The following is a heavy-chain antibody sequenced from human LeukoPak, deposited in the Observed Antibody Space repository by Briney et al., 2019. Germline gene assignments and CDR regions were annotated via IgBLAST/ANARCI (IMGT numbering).Heavy chain of an antibody. CDR1: GFMFNNFG. D-gene: IGHD3-10*01. CDR2: IWYDGSTK. CDR3: ARRSGSGHYAWDAFDI. Sequence: PGGSLRLSCTASGFMFNNFGMHWVRQAPGKGLEWVAVIWYDGSTKYYADSVKGRFTISRDNSKNTLYLEMISLKADDTAVYFCARRSGSGHYAWDAFDIWGQGTMVTVSS. V-gene: IGHV3-33*08. J-gene: IGHJ3*02.